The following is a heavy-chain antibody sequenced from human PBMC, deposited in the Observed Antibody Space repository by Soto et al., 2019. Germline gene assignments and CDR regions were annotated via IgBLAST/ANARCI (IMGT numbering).Heavy chain of an antibody. J-gene: IGHJ4*02. CDR3: ARTYGDYVDY. CDR2: IYYSGST. Sequence: SETLSLTCTVSGGSISRYYWSWIRQPPGKGLEWIGYIYYSGSTNYNPSLKSRVTISVDTSKDQFSLKLSSVTAADTAVYYCARTYGDYVDYWGQGTLVTVSS. D-gene: IGHD4-17*01. V-gene: IGHV4-59*01. CDR1: GGSISRYY.